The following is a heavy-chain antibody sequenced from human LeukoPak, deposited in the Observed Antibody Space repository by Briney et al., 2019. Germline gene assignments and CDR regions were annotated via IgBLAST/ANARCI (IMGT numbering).Heavy chain of an antibody. J-gene: IGHJ5*02. D-gene: IGHD4-11*01. CDR2: IYYSGST. CDR3: ARYRGKTTVSSLDWFDP. CDR1: GGSISSFY. Sequence: PSETLSLTCSVSGGSISSFYWSWIRQPPGKGLEWIGYIYYSGSTNYNPSLKSRVTISVDTSKNQFPLKLSSVTAADTAVYYCARYRGKTTVSSLDWFDPWGQGTLVTVSS. V-gene: IGHV4-59*01.